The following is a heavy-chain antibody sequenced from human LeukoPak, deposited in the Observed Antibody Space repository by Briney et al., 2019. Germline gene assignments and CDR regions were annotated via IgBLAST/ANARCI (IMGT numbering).Heavy chain of an antibody. J-gene: IGHJ4*02. D-gene: IGHD3-22*01. CDR3: ARRGSSGTYYVFDS. CDR1: GYRFTDYW. CDR2: VYPGDSDT. V-gene: IGHV5-51*01. Sequence: GESLKISCQGPGYRFTDYWIGWVRQMPGKGLEWMGIVYPGDSDTRYSPSFQGQVTISADESSSTAYLQWSSLKASDTAIYYCARRGSSGTYYVFDSWGQGTLVTASS.